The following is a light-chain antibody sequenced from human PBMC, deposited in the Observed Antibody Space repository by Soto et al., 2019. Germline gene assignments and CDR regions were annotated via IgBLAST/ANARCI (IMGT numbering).Light chain of an antibody. Sequence: QSGLTQPPSVSSAPGQKVTISCSGSSSNIGNNYVSWYQHLPGTAPKLLIYDNNKRPSGIPDRFSGSKSGTSATLGITGLQTGDEADYYCGTWDSSLSAVVFGTGTKVTVL. CDR3: GTWDSSLSAVV. V-gene: IGLV1-51*01. CDR2: DNN. CDR1: SSNIGNNY. J-gene: IGLJ1*01.